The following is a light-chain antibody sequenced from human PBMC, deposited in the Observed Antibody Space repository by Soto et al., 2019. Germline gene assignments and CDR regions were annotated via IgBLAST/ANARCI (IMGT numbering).Light chain of an antibody. CDR1: QSIDND. CDR2: TAS. J-gene: IGKJ4*01. V-gene: IGKV1-39*01. CDR3: QQSYNSPLT. Sequence: DIQMTQSPSSLSASVGDRVTITCRASQSIDNDLNWYQQKPGKAPNLLIYTASNLQSGVPSRFSGSGSGTDFTLTISSLQPEDFATYYCQQSYNSPLTFGGGTKVNIK.